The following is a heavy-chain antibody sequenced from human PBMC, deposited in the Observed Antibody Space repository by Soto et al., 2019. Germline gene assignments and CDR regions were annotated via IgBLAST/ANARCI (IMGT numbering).Heavy chain of an antibody. CDR2: IYYTGNT. V-gene: IGHV4-59*08. D-gene: IGHD2-21*02. CDR3: ARHSGVTLFDY. Sequence: SETLSLTCTVSGGSISSYYWSWIRQPPGKGLEWIGYIYYTGNTDYSPSLRSRVSISVDTSKNQFSLKLSSVTAADTAFYYCARHSGVTLFDYWGQGTLVTVSS. J-gene: IGHJ4*02. CDR1: GGSISSYY.